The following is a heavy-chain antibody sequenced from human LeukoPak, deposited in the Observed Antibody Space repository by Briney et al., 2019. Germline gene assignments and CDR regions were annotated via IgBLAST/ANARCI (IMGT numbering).Heavy chain of an antibody. D-gene: IGHD2-2*01. J-gene: IGHJ4*02. CDR2: IDPSDSYT. CDR3: ARLNQLDFDY. CDR1: GYSFNSYW. Sequence: RGESLRISRKGSGYSFNSYWITWVRQMPGKGLEWMGRIDPSDSYTNYSPSFQGHVTISADKSISTAYLQWSSLKASDTAMYYCARLNQLDFDYRGQGTLVTVSS. V-gene: IGHV5-10-1*01.